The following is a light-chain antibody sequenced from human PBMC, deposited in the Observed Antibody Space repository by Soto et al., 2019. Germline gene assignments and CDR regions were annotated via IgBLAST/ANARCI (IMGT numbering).Light chain of an antibody. J-gene: IGLJ2*01. CDR2: EVS. CDR3: SSYAGSSL. V-gene: IGLV2-8*01. Sequence: QSALTQPASVSGSPGQSITISCTGTNSDVGGYNYVSWYQQNPGKAPKLMIYEVSKRPSGVPDRFSGSKSGNTASLTVSGLQAEDEADYYCSSYAGSSLFGGGTKLTVL. CDR1: NSDVGGYNY.